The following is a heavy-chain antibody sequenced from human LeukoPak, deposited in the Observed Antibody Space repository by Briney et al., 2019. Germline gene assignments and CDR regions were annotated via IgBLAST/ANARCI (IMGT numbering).Heavy chain of an antibody. D-gene: IGHD3-10*01. CDR3: ARAPPSDYYGSGSYDY. J-gene: IGHJ4*02. CDR2: INPSGGST. Sequence: ASVTVSCKASGYTFTSYYMHWVRQAPGQGLEWMGIINPSGGSTSYAQKFQGRVTMTRDMSTSTVYMELSSLRSEDTAVYYCARAPPSDYYGSGSYDYWGQGTLVTVSS. V-gene: IGHV1-46*01. CDR1: GYTFTSYY.